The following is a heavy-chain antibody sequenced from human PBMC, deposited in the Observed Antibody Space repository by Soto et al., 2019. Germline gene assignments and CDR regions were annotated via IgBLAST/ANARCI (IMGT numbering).Heavy chain of an antibody. D-gene: IGHD3-3*01. CDR2: ISSSSGTI. Sequence: EVQLAESGGGLVQPGGSLRLSCVASGFTFSSYSLNWVRQAPGKGLEWVSYISSSSGTIYYADSVKGRFTISRDNAENSLYLQMNSLRDDDTAVYYCAREDPWSANADDMDVWGQGTTVTVSS. CDR3: AREDPWSANADDMDV. J-gene: IGHJ6*02. V-gene: IGHV3-48*02. CDR1: GFTFSSYS.